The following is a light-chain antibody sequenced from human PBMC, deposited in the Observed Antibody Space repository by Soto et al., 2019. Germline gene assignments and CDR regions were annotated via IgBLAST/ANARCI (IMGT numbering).Light chain of an antibody. CDR1: QNIDNY. CDR2: ATS. Sequence: DIQMTQSPSSLFASLGARVTITCRASQNIDNYLNWYQQKPGKAPKLLIYATSTLQSGVPSRFSGGGSGTEFTLTISSLQAEDFATYFCQESYTTPAVSFGGGTKVDIK. V-gene: IGKV1-39*01. CDR3: QESYTTPAVS. J-gene: IGKJ4*01.